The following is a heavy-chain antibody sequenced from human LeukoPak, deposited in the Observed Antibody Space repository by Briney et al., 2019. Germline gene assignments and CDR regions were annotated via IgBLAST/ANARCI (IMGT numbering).Heavy chain of an antibody. V-gene: IGHV4-38-2*02. CDR3: AREGGSSWYRGNDAFDI. CDR1: GYSISSGYC. D-gene: IGHD6-13*01. Sequence: PSETLSLTCAVSGYSISSGYCWGWIRQPPGKGLEWIGSIYHSGSTYYNPSLKSRVTISVDTSKNQFSLKLSSVTAADTAVYYCAREGGSSWYRGNDAFDIWGQGTMVTVSS. J-gene: IGHJ3*02. CDR2: IYHSGST.